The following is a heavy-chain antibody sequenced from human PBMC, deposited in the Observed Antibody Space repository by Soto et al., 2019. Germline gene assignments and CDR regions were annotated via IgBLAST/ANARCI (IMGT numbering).Heavy chain of an antibody. CDR3: GRGGTSTTSWGSFYN. CDR2: RHPNGTFT. D-gene: IGHD2-2*01. CDR1: GFTFSGYW. V-gene: IGHV3-74*01. J-gene: IGHJ4*02. Sequence: EVQLVESGGGLVQPGGSLRLSCAGSGFTFSGYWIHWFRQSPGKGPVWVSRRHPNGTFTTTANSVKGRFTISRDNAKNTVYLPMNRMRADYTAVYYCGRGGTSTTSWGSFYNWGQGNRVTVSS.